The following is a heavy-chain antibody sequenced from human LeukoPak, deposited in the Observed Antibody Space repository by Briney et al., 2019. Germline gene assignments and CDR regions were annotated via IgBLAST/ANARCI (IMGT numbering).Heavy chain of an antibody. CDR3: AKDSGEALGYFDY. D-gene: IGHD4-17*01. J-gene: IGHJ4*02. CDR1: GFTFSSYG. CDR2: ISYDGSNK. Sequence: PGRSLRLSCAASGFTFSSYGMHWVRQAPGKGLEWVAVISYDGSNKYYADSVKGRFTISRDNSKNTLYLQMNSLRAEDTAVYYCAKDSGEALGYFDYWGQETLVTVSS. V-gene: IGHV3-30*18.